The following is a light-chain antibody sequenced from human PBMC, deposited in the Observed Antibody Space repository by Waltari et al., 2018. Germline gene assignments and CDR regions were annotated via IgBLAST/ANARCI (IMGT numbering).Light chain of an antibody. J-gene: IGKJ1*01. CDR3: QHYVRLPAT. Sequence: EVVLTQSPGTLSLSPGERATLACRASQSVGTSLAWYQKKPGQAPRLLLYGSSRRATGIPDGFSGSGSWTAFSLTISRLEPEDFAVYYCQHYVRLPATFGQGTKVEI. V-gene: IGKV3-20*01. CDR1: QSVGTS. CDR2: GSS.